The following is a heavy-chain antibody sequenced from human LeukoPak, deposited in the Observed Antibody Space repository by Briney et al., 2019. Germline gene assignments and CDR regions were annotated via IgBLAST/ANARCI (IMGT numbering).Heavy chain of an antibody. Sequence: ASVKVSCKASGYTFTGYYVHWVRQAPGQGLEWMGRINPNNGATNYAQKLQGRVAMTTDTSTSTAYMELRSLRSDDTAVYYCAREGSSSWYKEYYFDYWGQGTLVTVSS. J-gene: IGHJ4*02. CDR1: GYTFTGYY. V-gene: IGHV1-2*06. CDR2: INPNNGAT. CDR3: AREGSSSWYKEYYFDY. D-gene: IGHD6-13*01.